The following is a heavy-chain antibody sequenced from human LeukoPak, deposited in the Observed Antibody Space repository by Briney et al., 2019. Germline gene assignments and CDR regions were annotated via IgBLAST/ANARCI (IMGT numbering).Heavy chain of an antibody. CDR1: GGSISSGSYY. CDR3: ASTPDWELPWFDP. Sequence: SETLSLTCTVSGGSISSGSYYWSWIRQPAGKGLEWIGRIYTSGSTNYNPSLKSRVTISVDTSKNQSSLKLSSVTAADTAVYYCASTPDWELPWFDPWGQGTLVTVSS. V-gene: IGHV4-61*02. J-gene: IGHJ5*02. D-gene: IGHD1-26*01. CDR2: IYTSGST.